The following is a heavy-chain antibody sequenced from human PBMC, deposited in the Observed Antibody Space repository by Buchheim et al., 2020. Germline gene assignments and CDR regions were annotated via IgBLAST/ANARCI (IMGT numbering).Heavy chain of an antibody. CDR2: IIPIFGTA. Sequence: QVQLVQSGAEVKKPGSSVKVSCKASGGTFSSYAISWVRQAPGQGLEWMGGIIPIFGTANYAQKFQGRVTITADESTSTAYMELSSLRSEDTAVYYCARDSGSSSTDPCCAVRRDYYYGMDVWGQGTT. CDR3: ARDSGSSSTDPCCAVRRDYYYGMDV. V-gene: IGHV1-69*01. CDR1: GGTFSSYA. D-gene: IGHD6-6*01. J-gene: IGHJ6*02.